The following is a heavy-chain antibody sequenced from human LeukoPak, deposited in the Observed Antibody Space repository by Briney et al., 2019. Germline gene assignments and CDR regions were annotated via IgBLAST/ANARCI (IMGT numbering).Heavy chain of an antibody. Sequence: SETLSLTCTVSGGSISSYYWGWIRQPPGKGLEWIGSIYYSGSTYYNPSLKSRVTISVDTSKNQFSLKLSSVTAADTAVYYCARDRGSRHYYYYYMDVWGKGTTVTVSS. CDR2: IYYSGST. D-gene: IGHD6-13*01. J-gene: IGHJ6*03. V-gene: IGHV4-39*07. CDR1: GGSISSYY. CDR3: ARDRGSRHYYYYYMDV.